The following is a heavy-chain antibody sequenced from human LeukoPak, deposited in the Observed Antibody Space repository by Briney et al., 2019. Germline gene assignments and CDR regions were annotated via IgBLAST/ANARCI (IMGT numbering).Heavy chain of an antibody. D-gene: IGHD6-19*01. CDR2: ISYDGVDK. J-gene: IGHJ4*02. Sequence: PGRSLRLSCAASGFTFSSFVIHWVRQTPGKGLEWVAVISYDGVDKYYADSVKGRFTISRDNSKNTLYLQMNSLRAEDTAVYYCAKGRAREVAGTPFDYWGQGTLVTVS. V-gene: IGHV3-30*18. CDR1: GFTFSSFV. CDR3: AKGRAREVAGTPFDY.